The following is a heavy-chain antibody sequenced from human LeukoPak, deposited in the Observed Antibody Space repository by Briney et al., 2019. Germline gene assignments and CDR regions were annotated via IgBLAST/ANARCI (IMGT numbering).Heavy chain of an antibody. J-gene: IGHJ4*02. CDR1: GYSFTTYW. V-gene: IGHV5-51*01. CDR2: IYPGDSET. D-gene: IGHD3-3*01. CDR3: ARGESEWLFHDY. Sequence: GESLKISCKGSGYSFTTYWIGWVRQMPGKGLEWMGIIYPGDSETRYGPSFGGQVTISADKSISTAYLQWSSLKASDTVMYYCARGESEWLFHDYWGQGTLVTVSS.